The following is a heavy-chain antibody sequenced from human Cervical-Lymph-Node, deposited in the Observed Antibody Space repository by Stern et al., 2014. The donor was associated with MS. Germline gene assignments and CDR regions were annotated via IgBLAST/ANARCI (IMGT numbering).Heavy chain of an antibody. CDR1: GFTFSSYG. CDR3: AKDATMSTPSGYFDY. Sequence: VQLVESGGGVVQPGRSLRLSCAASGFTFSSYGMHWVRQAPGKGLEWVAVISDDGKHKFYADSVKGRVSISRDNSKNTLYLQMISLRSEDTAVFYCAKDATMSTPSGYFDYWGQGTLVTVSS. CDR2: ISDDGKHK. J-gene: IGHJ4*02. V-gene: IGHV3-30*18. D-gene: IGHD5/OR15-5a*01.